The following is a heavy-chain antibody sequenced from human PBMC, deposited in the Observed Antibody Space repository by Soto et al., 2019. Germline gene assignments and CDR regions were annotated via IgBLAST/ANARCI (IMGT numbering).Heavy chain of an antibody. CDR3: AKLARGGSSWSDY. CDR2: ISWNSGSI. CDR1: GFTFDDHT. V-gene: IGHV3-9*01. D-gene: IGHD6-13*01. Sequence: EVQLVESGGGLVQPGRSLRLSCEASGFTFDDHTMHWARQAPGKGLEWVSGISWNSGSIGYADSVKGRFTISRDNAKNSLYLQMNSLRVEDTALYYCAKLARGGSSWSDYWGQGILVTVSS. J-gene: IGHJ4*02.